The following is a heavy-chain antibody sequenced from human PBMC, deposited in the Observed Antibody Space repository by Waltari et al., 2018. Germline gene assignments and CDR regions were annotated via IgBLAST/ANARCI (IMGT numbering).Heavy chain of an antibody. CDR1: GGTFSSYA. CDR3: ARDCGGDCLHYFDY. D-gene: IGHD2-21*01. J-gene: IGHJ4*02. Sequence: QVQLVQSGAEVKKPGSSVKVSCKASGGTFSSYAITWVRQARRQGLEWMGRISSMLGKGNDEQKFQGRGTISADKATSTAYMGLSSLRSEDTAVYYCARDCGGDCLHYFDYWGQGTLVTVSS. V-gene: IGHV1-69*09. CDR2: ISSMLGKG.